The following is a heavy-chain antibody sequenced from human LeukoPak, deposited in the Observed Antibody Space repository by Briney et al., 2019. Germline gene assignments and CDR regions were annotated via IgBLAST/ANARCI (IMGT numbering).Heavy chain of an antibody. CDR3: ARSYSRGVWFDP. D-gene: IGHD6-13*01. V-gene: IGHV4-31*11. Sequence: SETLSLTCAVYGGSFSGYYWSWIRQHPGKGLEWIGYIYYSGSTYYNPSLKSRVTISVDTSKNQFSLKLSSVTAADTAVYYCARSYSRGVWFDPWGQGTLVTVSS. CDR2: IYYSGST. CDR1: GGSFSGYY. J-gene: IGHJ5*02.